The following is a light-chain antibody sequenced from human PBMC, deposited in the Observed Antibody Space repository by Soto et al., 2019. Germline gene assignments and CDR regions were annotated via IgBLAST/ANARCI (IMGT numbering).Light chain of an antibody. CDR1: TSNIGNKY. Sequence: QSVLTQPPSVSAAPGQKVTISCSGSTSNIGNKYVSWYQQVPGTAPKLLIYDNNQRPSGIPDRFPGSKSGTSATLGITGLQTGDEADYYCGTWDSSLSAGVFGGGTKVTVL. CDR2: DNN. CDR3: GTWDSSLSAGV. V-gene: IGLV1-51*01. J-gene: IGLJ2*01.